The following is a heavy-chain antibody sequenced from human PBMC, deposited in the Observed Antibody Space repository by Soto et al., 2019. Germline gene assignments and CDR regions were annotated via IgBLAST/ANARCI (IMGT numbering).Heavy chain of an antibody. Sequence: SCKASGYTFTGYYMHWVRQAPGQGLEWMGWINPNSGGTNYAQKFQGRVTMTRDTSISTAYMELSRLRSDDTAVYYCARVQYSSRKDLQYWGQGTLVTVSS. D-gene: IGHD6-13*01. CDR2: INPNSGGT. CDR3: ARVQYSSRKDLQY. J-gene: IGHJ4*02. CDR1: GYTFTGYY. V-gene: IGHV1-2*02.